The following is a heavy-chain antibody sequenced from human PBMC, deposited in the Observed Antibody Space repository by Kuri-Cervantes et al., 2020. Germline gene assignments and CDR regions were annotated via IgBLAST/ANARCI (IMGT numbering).Heavy chain of an antibody. V-gene: IGHV3-11*04. D-gene: IGHD3-10*01. Sequence: GESLKISCAASGFTFSDYYMSWIRQAPGKGLEWVSYISSSGSTIYYADSVKGRFTISRDNAKNSLYLQMNSLRAEDTAVYYCARRSGSGSDLLYYYYMDVWGKGTTVTVSS. CDR3: ARRSGSGSDLLYYYYMDV. CDR1: GFTFSDYY. CDR2: ISSSGSTI. J-gene: IGHJ6*03.